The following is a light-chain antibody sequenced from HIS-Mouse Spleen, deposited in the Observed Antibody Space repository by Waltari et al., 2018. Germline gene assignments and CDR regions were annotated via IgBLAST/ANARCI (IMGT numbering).Light chain of an antibody. J-gene: IGLJ3*02. CDR2: GGS. CDR1: SRDVGRYNL. CDR3: CSYAGSSTLV. Sequence: QSALTHPPPVSGSPGEPITIPCTRTSRDVGRYNLVSWYQQHPGKAPKLMIYGGSNRPSGVSNLFSGYKSGNTASLTISGLQAEDEAYYYCCSYAGSSTLVFGGGTKLTVL. V-gene: IGLV2-23*01.